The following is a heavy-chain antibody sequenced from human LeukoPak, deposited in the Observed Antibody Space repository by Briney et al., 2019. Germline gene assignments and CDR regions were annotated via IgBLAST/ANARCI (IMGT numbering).Heavy chain of an antibody. D-gene: IGHD3-22*01. V-gene: IGHV4-38-2*02. Sequence: PSETLSLTCTVSGNSLSSGYYWGWIRQTPGKGLEWIGSIYHSGSTYYNPSLKSRVTISVDTSKNQFSLKLSSVTAADTAVYYCARGHYYDSSGYYYYYYYMDVWGKGTTVTVSS. CDR2: IYHSGST. J-gene: IGHJ6*03. CDR1: GNSLSSGYY. CDR3: ARGHYYDSSGYYYYYYYMDV.